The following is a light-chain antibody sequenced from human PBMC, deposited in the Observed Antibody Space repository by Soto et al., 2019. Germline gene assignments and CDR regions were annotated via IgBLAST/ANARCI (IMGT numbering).Light chain of an antibody. CDR2: GAF. CDR3: QQRNIWPPVT. J-gene: IGKJ5*01. V-gene: IGKV3-11*01. CDR1: PSVTNY. Sequence: EIVLTQSPATLSLSPGERATLSCRASPSVTNYLAWYQQKPGQAPRLVIYGAFNRATGIPARFSGSGSGTDFTLTSSSLEPEDFAVYYCQQRNIWPPVTFGQGTRLEL.